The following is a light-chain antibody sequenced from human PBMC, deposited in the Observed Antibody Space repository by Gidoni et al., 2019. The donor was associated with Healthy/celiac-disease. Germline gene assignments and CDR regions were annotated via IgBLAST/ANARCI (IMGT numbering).Light chain of an antibody. V-gene: IGKV2-28*01. CDR2: LGS. CDR3: MQALQTRLT. CDR1: QRLLHSNGYNY. J-gene: IGKJ4*01. Sequence: DIVTIQSQLSMLVTPGEPASISCRSSQRLLHSNGYNYSDWYLQKPGQSPHLLIYLGSNRASGVPDRFSGSGSGTDFTLKISRVEAEDVGVYYCMQALQTRLTFGGGTKVEIK.